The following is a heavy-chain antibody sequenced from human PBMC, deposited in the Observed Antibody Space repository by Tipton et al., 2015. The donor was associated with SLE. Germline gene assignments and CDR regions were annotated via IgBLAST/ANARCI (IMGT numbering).Heavy chain of an antibody. CDR2: ISTDGSST. CDR1: GFTFSNYA. J-gene: IGHJ4*02. CDR3: ARIDQWPNELFDY. D-gene: IGHD6-19*01. V-gene: IGHV3-74*01. Sequence: SLRLSCAASGFTFSNYAVHWVRQAPGKGLVWVARISTDGSSTSYADSMKGRFTISRDNAKNTLYLQMNSLRAEDTAIYYCARIDQWPNELFDYWGQGTLVTVSS.